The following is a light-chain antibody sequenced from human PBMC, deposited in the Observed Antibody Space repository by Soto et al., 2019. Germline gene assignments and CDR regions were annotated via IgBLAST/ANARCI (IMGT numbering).Light chain of an antibody. V-gene: IGLV1-40*01. CDR1: SSNIGAGYD. J-gene: IGLJ2*01. CDR3: QSYDSSLSCGV. Sequence: QSVLTQPPSVSGAPGQRVTISCSGSSSNIGAGYDVHWYQQLPGTAPKLLIYGNNNRPSGVPDRFSGSKSGTSASLAITGLQAEDEADYDCQSYDSSLSCGVFGGGTKVTVL. CDR2: GNN.